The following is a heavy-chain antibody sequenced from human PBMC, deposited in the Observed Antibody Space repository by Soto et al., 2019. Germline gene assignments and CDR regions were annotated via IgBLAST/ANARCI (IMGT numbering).Heavy chain of an antibody. Sequence: ASVKVSCKASGYTFTGYYMHWVRQAPGQGLEWMGWINPNSGGTNYAQKFQGWVTMTRDTSISTAYMELSRLRSDDTAVYYCARAVNYDYVWGRPGSNWFDPWGQGTLVTSPQ. J-gene: IGHJ5*02. D-gene: IGHD3-16*01. CDR2: INPNSGGT. V-gene: IGHV1-2*04. CDR1: GYTFTGYY. CDR3: ARAVNYDYVWGRPGSNWFDP.